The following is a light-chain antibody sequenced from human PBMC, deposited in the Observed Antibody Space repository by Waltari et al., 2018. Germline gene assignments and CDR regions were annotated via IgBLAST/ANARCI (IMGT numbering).Light chain of an antibody. CDR2: EVS. Sequence: QSALTQPASVSGSPGQSIPIPCTGTSSDVGGYNSVSWCQQHPGKAPKLIIYEVSNRPSGVSNRFSGSKSDNTASLTIFGLQAEDEADYYCSSYTSSNTWVFGGGTKLTVL. J-gene: IGLJ3*02. CDR3: SSYTSSNTWV. V-gene: IGLV2-14*01. CDR1: SSDVGGYNS.